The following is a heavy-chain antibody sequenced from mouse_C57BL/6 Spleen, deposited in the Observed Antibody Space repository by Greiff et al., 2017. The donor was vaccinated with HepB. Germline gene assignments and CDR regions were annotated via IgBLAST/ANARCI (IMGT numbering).Heavy chain of an antibody. CDR3: ARPILRDAMDY. Sequence: EVNVVESGGGLVKPGGSLKLSCAASGFTFSDYGMHWVRQAPEKGLEWVAYISSGSSTIYYADTVKGLFTISRDNAKNTLFLQMTSLRSEDTAMYYCARPILRDAMDYWGQGTSVTVSS. CDR2: ISSGSSTI. D-gene: IGHD1-1*01. J-gene: IGHJ4*01. V-gene: IGHV5-17*01. CDR1: GFTFSDYG.